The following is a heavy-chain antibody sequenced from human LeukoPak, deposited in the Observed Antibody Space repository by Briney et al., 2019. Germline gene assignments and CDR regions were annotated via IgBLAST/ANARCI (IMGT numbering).Heavy chain of an antibody. Sequence: PGGSLRLSCAASGFTFSGYWMHWVRQVPGKGLVWGSRLNTDGSSTSYEDSVKGRFTISRDNAKNTLYLQMNSLRAEDTAVYYCARDDAFRGVAMDVWGQGTTVTVSS. D-gene: IGHD3-16*01. CDR2: LNTDGSST. V-gene: IGHV3-74*01. J-gene: IGHJ6*02. CDR3: ARDDAFRGVAMDV. CDR1: GFTFSGYW.